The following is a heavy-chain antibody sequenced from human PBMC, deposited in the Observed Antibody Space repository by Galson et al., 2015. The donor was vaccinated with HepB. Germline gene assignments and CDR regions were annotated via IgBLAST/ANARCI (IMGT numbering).Heavy chain of an antibody. CDR1: GYTFTSYG. D-gene: IGHD2/OR15-2a*01. Sequence: SVKVSCKASGYTFTSYGISWVRQAPGQGLEWMGWVSGYNSNTLFAQKFQGRVTMTADTSTNTAYMELRSLRSDDTAVYYCARDMHYSNKHTGYVVADYWGQGTLVTVSS. J-gene: IGHJ4*02. CDR2: VSGYNSNT. V-gene: IGHV1-18*01. CDR3: ARDMHYSNKHTGYVVADY.